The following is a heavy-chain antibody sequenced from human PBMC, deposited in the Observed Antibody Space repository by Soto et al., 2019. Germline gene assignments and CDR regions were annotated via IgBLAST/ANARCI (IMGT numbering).Heavy chain of an antibody. Sequence: QVQLVECGGGVVQPGRSLRLSCAASGFTFSSYAMHWVRQAPGKGLEWVAVISYDGSNKYYADSVKGRFTISRDNSKNTLYLQMNSLRAEDTAVYYCASEFTVTPYYYYYGMDVWGQVSTVTVSS. CDR1: GFTFSSYA. D-gene: IGHD4-17*01. V-gene: IGHV3-30-3*01. CDR3: ASEFTVTPYYYYYGMDV. CDR2: ISYDGSNK. J-gene: IGHJ6*02.